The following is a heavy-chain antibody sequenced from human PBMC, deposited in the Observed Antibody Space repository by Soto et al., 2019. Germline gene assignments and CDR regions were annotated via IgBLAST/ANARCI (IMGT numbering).Heavy chain of an antibody. CDR1: GGSISSGDYY. CDR3: ARETGHCSGGSCYPNFDY. J-gene: IGHJ4*02. CDR2: IYYSGST. V-gene: IGHV4-30-4*01. Sequence: PSETLSLTCTVSGGSISSGDYYWSWIRQPPGKGLEWIGYIYYSGSTYYNPSLKSRVTISVDTSKNQFSLKLSSVTAADTAVYYCARETGHCSGGSCYPNFDYWGQGTLVTVSS. D-gene: IGHD2-15*01.